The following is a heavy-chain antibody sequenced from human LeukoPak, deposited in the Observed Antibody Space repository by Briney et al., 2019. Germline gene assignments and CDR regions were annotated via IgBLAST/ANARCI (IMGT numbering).Heavy chain of an antibody. CDR1: GGSISSNSYN. CDR2: VFHSGTT. Sequence: DPSETLSLTCTVSGGSISSNSYNWAWIRQPPGKDLEWIGSVFHSGTTYYNPSLENRLAMFVDTSENQFSLRLTSVTAADTAVYYCARAHKNYYGSGSYNPYYFDYWGQGTLVTDSS. CDR3: ARAHKNYYGSGSYNPYYFDY. V-gene: IGHV4-39*07. D-gene: IGHD3-10*01. J-gene: IGHJ4*02.